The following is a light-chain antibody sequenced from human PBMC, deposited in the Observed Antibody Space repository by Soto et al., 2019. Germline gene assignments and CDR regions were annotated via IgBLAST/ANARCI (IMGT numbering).Light chain of an antibody. CDR3: QQRDNWPWT. V-gene: IGKV3-11*01. CDR2: DAS. CDR1: QSVSKY. J-gene: IGKJ1*01. Sequence: EIVLTQSPATLSLSPGERATLSCRASQSVSKYLAWYQQKPGQAPRLLIYDASNRATGIPARFSGSGPGTDFTLTISSLEPEDFGIYYCQQRDNWPWTFGQGTKVDIK.